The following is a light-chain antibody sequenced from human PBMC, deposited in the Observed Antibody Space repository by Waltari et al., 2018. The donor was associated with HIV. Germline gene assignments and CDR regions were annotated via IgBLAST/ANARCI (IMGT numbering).Light chain of an antibody. CDR2: EVT. CDR1: SSYVGAYPL. Sequence: QSALTQSASVSGSPGQSITISSTGTSSYVGAYPLVSWYQQHPSEVPQLLIYEVTKRPSGFSTLVSGSKSGNTASLTSSGLQAEDEADYYCCSYAGSGLVFGGGTKLTVL. V-gene: IGLV2-23*02. J-gene: IGLJ3*02. CDR3: CSYAGSGLV.